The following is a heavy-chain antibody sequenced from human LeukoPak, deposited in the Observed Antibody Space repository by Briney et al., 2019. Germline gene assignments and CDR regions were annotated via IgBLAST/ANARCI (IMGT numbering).Heavy chain of an antibody. D-gene: IGHD3-22*01. CDR1: GFTFSSYG. Sequence: PGGSLRLSCAASGFTFSSYGMHWVRQAPGKGLEWVAVIWYDGSNKYYVDSVKGRFTISRDNSKNTLYLQMNSLRAEDTAVYYCAKDSYYDSSGYYRWGQGTLVTVSS. CDR3: AKDSYYDSSGYYR. CDR2: IWYDGSNK. J-gene: IGHJ4*02. V-gene: IGHV3-33*06.